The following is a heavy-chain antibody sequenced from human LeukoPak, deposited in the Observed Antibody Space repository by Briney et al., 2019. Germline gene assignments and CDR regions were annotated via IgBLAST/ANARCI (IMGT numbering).Heavy chain of an antibody. V-gene: IGHV3-9*01. CDR2: INWNSGII. D-gene: IGHD5/OR15-5a*01. Sequence: PGGSLRLSCAASGFTFDDFAMHWVRQVPGKGLEWVSGINWNSGIIIYADSVKGRFSISRDNARNSLYLQMNSLRIEDTAFYHCAKGVSLHGGADFWGQGTLVTVSS. J-gene: IGHJ4*02. CDR1: GFTFDDFA. CDR3: AKGVSLHGGADF.